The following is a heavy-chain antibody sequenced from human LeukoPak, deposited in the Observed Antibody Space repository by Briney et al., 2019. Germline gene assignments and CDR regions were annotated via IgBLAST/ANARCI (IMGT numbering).Heavy chain of an antibody. Sequence: ASVKVSCKASGYTFTSYGISWVRQAPGQGLEWMGWIGAYNGNTNYAQKLQGRVTMTTDTSTSTAYMELRSLRSDDTAVYYCARDGLGYYDSSGYDYWGQGTLVTVSS. J-gene: IGHJ4*02. CDR2: IGAYNGNT. CDR3: ARDGLGYYDSSGYDY. D-gene: IGHD3-22*01. CDR1: GYTFTSYG. V-gene: IGHV1-18*01.